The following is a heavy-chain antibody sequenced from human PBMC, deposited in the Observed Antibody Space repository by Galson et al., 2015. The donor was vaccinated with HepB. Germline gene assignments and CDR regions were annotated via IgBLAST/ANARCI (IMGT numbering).Heavy chain of an antibody. CDR3: ARAVRHTGPRDYYYMDV. CDR1: GYTFTSYA. J-gene: IGHJ6*03. V-gene: IGHV7-4-1*02. Sequence: SVKVSCKASGYTFTSYAMNWVRQAPGQGFEWMGWINTNTGNPAYAQGFTGRFVFSLDTSVSTAYLQISSLKAEDTTVYYCARAVRHTGPRDYYYMDVWGKGTTVTVSS. CDR2: INTNTGNP.